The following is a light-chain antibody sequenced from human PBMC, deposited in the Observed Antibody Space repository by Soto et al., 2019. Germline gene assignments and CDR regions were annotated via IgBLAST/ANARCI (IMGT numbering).Light chain of an antibody. CDR3: RSYTTSDTWV. V-gene: IGLV2-14*01. J-gene: IGLJ3*02. CDR2: EVT. CDR1: RSDIGAYNH. Sequence: QSVLTQAASVSGSPGQSITISCTGTRSDIGAYNHVSWYQQYPGKAPTLMIYEVTNRPSGVSSRFSGSTSGNTASLTISGLQAEDEGDYYCRSYTTSDTWVFGGGTKVTVL.